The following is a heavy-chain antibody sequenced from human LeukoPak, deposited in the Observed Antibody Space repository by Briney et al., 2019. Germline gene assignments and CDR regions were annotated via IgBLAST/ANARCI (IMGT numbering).Heavy chain of an antibody. J-gene: IGHJ4*02. CDR2: ISSSSSTI. D-gene: IGHD3-10*01. V-gene: IGHV3-48*01. CDR1: GFTFSSYS. CDR3: ARGTVITMVRGALDY. Sequence: PGGSLRLSCAASGFTFSSYSMNWVRQAPGKGLEWVSYISSSSSTIYYADSVKGRFTISRDNAKNSLYLQMNSLRAEDTAVYYCARGTVITMVRGALDYWGQGTLVTVSS.